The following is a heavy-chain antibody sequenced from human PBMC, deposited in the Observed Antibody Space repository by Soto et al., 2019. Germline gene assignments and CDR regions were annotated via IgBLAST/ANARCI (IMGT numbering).Heavy chain of an antibody. CDR1: GFSLSNARMG. D-gene: IGHD6-19*01. J-gene: IGHJ6*02. CDR2: IFSNDEK. Sequence: QVTLKESGPVLVKPTETLTLTCTVSGFSLSNARMGVSWIRQPPGKALEWLAHIFSNDEKSYSTSLKSRLTISQDTSKSQVVLTMTNMDPVDTATYYCARIQVAGATYYYYYGMDVWGQGTTVTVSS. V-gene: IGHV2-26*01. CDR3: ARIQVAGATYYYYYGMDV.